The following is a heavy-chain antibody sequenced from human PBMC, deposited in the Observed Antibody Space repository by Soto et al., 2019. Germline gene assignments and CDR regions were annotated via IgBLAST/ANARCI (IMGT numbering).Heavy chain of an antibody. V-gene: IGHV5-51*01. D-gene: IGHD6-13*01. CDR3: ARSYSSSRYESLYYYYGMGV. CDR2: IYPGDSDT. CDR1: GYSFTSYW. J-gene: IGHJ6*02. Sequence: GESLKISCKGSGYSFTSYWIGWVRQMPGKGLGWMGIIYPGDSDTRYSPSFQGQVTISADKSISTAYLQWSSLKASDTAMYYCARSYSSSRYESLYYYYGMGVWGQGTTVTVSS.